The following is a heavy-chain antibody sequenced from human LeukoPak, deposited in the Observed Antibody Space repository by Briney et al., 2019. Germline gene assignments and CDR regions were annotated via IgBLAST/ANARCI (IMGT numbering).Heavy chain of an antibody. V-gene: IGHV3-48*03. CDR2: ISSSGSTI. CDR3: AELGITMIGGA. Sequence: GGSLRLSCAASGFTFSSYEMNWVRQAPGKGLEWVSYISSSGSTIYYADSVKGRFTISRDSAKNSLYLQMNSLRAEDTAVYYCAELGITMIGGAWGKGTTVTISS. CDR1: GFTFSSYE. D-gene: IGHD3-10*02. J-gene: IGHJ6*04.